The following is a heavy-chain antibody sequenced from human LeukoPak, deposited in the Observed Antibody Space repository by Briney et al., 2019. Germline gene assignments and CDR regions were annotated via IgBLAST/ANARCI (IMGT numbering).Heavy chain of an antibody. CDR2: INPNSGGT. J-gene: IGHJ4*02. CDR3: ARTNSGSYSGSLVY. D-gene: IGHD1-26*01. V-gene: IGHV1-2*02. Sequence: ASVKVSCKASGYTFTGYYMHWVRQAPGQGLEWMGWINPNSGGTNYAQKFQGRVTMTRDTSISTAYMELSRLRSEDTAVYYCARTNSGSYSGSLVYWGQGTLVTVSS. CDR1: GYTFTGYY.